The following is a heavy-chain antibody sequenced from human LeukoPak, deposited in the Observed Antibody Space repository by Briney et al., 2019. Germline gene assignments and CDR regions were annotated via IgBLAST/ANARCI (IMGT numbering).Heavy chain of an antibody. CDR1: GFTFDDYA. J-gene: IGHJ6*03. V-gene: IGHV3-43D*03. CDR2: ISWDGGST. D-gene: IGHD5-18*01. Sequence: PGGSLRLSCAASGFTFDDYAMHWVRQAPGKGLEWVSLISWDGGSTYYADSVKGRFTISRDNSKNSLYLQMNSLRAEDTALYYCAKDGDTAMVMPYYYYMDVWGKGTTVTVSS. CDR3: AKDGDTAMVMPYYYYMDV.